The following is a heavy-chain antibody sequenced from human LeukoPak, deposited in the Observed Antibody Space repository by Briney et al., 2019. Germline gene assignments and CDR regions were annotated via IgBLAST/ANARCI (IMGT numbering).Heavy chain of an antibody. J-gene: IGHJ4*02. Sequence: GGSLRLSCAASGFTLSSYAMTWVRQGPRKGLEWVSAISVTGNTYHAESLKGRFTISRDNSKDTLYLQMRSLRAEDAGVYYCAKAPVTTCLGAYCYPFDLWGQGTQVTVSS. CDR3: AKAPVTTCLGAYCYPFDL. D-gene: IGHD2-21*01. CDR2: ISVTGNT. V-gene: IGHV3-23*01. CDR1: GFTLSSYA.